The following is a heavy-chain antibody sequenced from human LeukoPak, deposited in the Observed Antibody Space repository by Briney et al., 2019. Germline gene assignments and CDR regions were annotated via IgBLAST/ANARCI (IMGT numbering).Heavy chain of an antibody. V-gene: IGHV4-34*01. D-gene: IGHD3-3*01. CDR3: ARINDFWSGPTLDV. CDR1: GGPFSDYY. CDR2: ISHSGST. J-gene: IGHJ6*02. Sequence: SETLSLTCAVYGGPFSDYYWSWIRQPPGKGLEWIGEISHSGSTYYNPSLKSRVTISIDKSKNQFSLKLNSVTAADTAVYYCARINDFWSGPTLDVWGQGTTVTVSS.